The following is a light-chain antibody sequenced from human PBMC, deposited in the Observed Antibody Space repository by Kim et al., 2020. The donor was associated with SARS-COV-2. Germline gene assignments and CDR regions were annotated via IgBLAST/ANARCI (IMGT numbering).Light chain of an antibody. CDR3: SSYAGSNWV. CDR1: GRDIGGYTV. J-gene: IGLJ3*02. CDR2: EVS. V-gene: IGLV2-8*01. Sequence: PGQSDTISCAGTGRDIGGYTVVSWDRHLPGQAPKLMISEVSKRPSGVPDRFSGSKSGNTASLTVSGLQAEDEADYYCSSYAGSNWVFGGGTQLTVL.